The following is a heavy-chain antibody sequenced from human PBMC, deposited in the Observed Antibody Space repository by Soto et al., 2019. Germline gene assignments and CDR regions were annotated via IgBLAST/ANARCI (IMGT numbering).Heavy chain of an antibody. CDR3: ARLGDYYDSSAT. V-gene: IGHV4-59*01. Sequence: SETLSLTCTVSGGSISSYYWSWIRQPPGKGLEWIGYIYYSGSTNYNPSLKSRVTISVDTSKNQFSLKLSSVTAADTAVYYCARLGDYYDSSATWGQGTLVTVSS. J-gene: IGHJ5*02. CDR1: GGSISSYY. D-gene: IGHD3-22*01. CDR2: IYYSGST.